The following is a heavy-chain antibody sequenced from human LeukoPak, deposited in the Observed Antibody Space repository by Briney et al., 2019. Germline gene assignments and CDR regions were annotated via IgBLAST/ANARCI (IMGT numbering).Heavy chain of an antibody. Sequence: ASVKVSCKASGYTFTGYYMHWVRQAPGQGLEWMGWINPNSGGTNYAQKFQGWVTMTRNTSISTAYMELSRLRSDDTAVYYCARDIRRGGSVRGPLDTWGQGTLVTVSS. CDR2: INPNSGGT. J-gene: IGHJ5*02. V-gene: IGHV1-2*04. CDR3: ARDIRRGGSVRGPLDT. CDR1: GYTFTGYY. D-gene: IGHD3-10*01.